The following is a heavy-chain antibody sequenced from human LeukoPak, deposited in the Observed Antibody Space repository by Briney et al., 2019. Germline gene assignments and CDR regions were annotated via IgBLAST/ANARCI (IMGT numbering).Heavy chain of an antibody. V-gene: IGHV4-59*08. CDR2: IYYSGST. CDR1: GGSISSYY. J-gene: IGHJ2*01. Sequence: SETLSLTCTASGGSISSYYWSWIRQPPGKGLEWIGYIYYSGSTNYNPSLKSRVTISVDTSKNQFSLKLSSVTAADTAVYYCARHPLRRKYQGSGYFDLWGRGTLVTVSS. D-gene: IGHD2-2*01. CDR3: ARHPLRRKYQGSGYFDL.